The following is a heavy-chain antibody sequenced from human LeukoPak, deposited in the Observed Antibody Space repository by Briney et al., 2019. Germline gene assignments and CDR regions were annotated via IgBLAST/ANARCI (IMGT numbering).Heavy chain of an antibody. V-gene: IGHV4-30-4*01. CDR2: IYNSGST. Sequence: PSETLSLTCTVSGGSISSGNHYWSWIRQPPGKGLEWIGYIYNSGSTYYNPSLKSRVTVSVDTSKNQFSLKLSSVTAADTAVYYWARGGGYYDSSGYYTNNDAFDIWGQGTMVTVSS. CDR3: ARGGGYYDSSGYYTNNDAFDI. J-gene: IGHJ3*02. D-gene: IGHD3-22*01. CDR1: GGSISSGNHY.